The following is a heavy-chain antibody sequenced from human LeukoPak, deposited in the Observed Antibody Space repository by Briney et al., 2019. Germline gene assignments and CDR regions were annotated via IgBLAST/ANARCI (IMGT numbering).Heavy chain of an antibody. V-gene: IGHV1-2*02. J-gene: IGHJ6*03. Sequence: GASVKVSCKASGYTFTGYYMHWVRQAPGQGLEWMGWINPNSGGTNYAQKFQGRVTMTGDTSISTAYMELSRLRSDDTAVYYCARDWGLYGGYYYYYYMDVWGKGTTVTISS. CDR2: INPNSGGT. D-gene: IGHD4-23*01. CDR3: ARDWGLYGGYYYYYYMDV. CDR1: GYTFTGYY.